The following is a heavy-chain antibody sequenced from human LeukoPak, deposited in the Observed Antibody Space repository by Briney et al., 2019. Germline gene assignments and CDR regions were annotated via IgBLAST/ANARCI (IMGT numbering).Heavy chain of an antibody. Sequence: SETLSLTCTVSGGSISSYYRSWIRQPPGKGLEWIGRIYTSGSTNYNPSLKSRVTISVDTSKNQFSLKLSSVTAADTAVYYCARDANYYDSSGYYLRAFDIWGQGTMVTVSS. CDR3: ARDANYYDSSGYYLRAFDI. CDR2: IYTSGST. V-gene: IGHV4-4*07. CDR1: GGSISSYY. D-gene: IGHD3-22*01. J-gene: IGHJ3*02.